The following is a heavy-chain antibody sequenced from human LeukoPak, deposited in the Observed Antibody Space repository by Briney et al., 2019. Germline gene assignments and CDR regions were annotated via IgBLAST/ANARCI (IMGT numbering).Heavy chain of an antibody. Sequence: GESLKISCKAFGYSFNTYWIGWVRQMPGKGLEWMGIIYPGDSDTRYSPSFIGQVTISADRSISTAYMLWSSLKASDTAMYYCASHYSGTERDAFDIWGQGTMVTVSS. CDR1: GYSFNTYW. CDR3: ASHYSGTERDAFDI. V-gene: IGHV5-51*01. CDR2: IYPGDSDT. D-gene: IGHD1-26*01. J-gene: IGHJ3*02.